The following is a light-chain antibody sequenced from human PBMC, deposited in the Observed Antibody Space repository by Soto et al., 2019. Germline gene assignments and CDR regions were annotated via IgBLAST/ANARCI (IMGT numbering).Light chain of an antibody. V-gene: IGKV1-8*01. CDR3: QQHYSYPYT. J-gene: IGKJ2*01. CDR2: AAS. CDR1: QGISSY. Sequence: AIRMTQSPSSFSASTGDIVTITCRASQGISSYLAWYQQKPGKAPKLLIYAASTLQSGVPSRFSGSGSRRDFTLTISCLQSEDFATDYCQQHYSYPYTFGQGTKLEIK.